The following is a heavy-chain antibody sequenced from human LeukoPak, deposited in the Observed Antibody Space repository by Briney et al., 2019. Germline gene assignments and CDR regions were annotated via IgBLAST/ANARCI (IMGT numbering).Heavy chain of an antibody. Sequence: GASVKVSCKASGYTFTSYAMHWVRQAPGQRLEWMGWINAGNGNTKYSQKFQGRVTITRDTSASTAYMELSSLRSEDTAVYYCARDITPDSSGYCPFSYWGQGTLVTVSS. CDR2: INAGNGNT. V-gene: IGHV1-3*01. J-gene: IGHJ4*02. CDR1: GYTFTSYA. CDR3: ARDITPDSSGYCPFSY. D-gene: IGHD3-22*01.